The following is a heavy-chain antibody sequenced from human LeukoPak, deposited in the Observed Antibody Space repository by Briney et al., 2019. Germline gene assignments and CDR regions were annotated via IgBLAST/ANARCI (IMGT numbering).Heavy chain of an antibody. V-gene: IGHV4-39*07. CDR3: ATGRTKWDLLNY. CDR2: VNARGST. D-gene: IGHD1-26*01. Sequence: PSETLSLTCTVSGGSITGTNFYWGWIRQSPGKGLEWVGSVNARGSTAYHPSLKSRVTISADTSQNQFSLRLRSVTAADTAVYYCATGRTKWDLLNYWGQGTLVTVSS. CDR1: GGSITGTNFY. J-gene: IGHJ4*02.